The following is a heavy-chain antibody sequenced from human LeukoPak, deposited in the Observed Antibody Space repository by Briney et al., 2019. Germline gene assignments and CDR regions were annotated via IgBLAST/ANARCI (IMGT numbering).Heavy chain of an antibody. CDR3: ACSGYSYGYGD. V-gene: IGHV3-23*01. CDR1: GFTFSSYA. J-gene: IGHJ4*02. CDR2: ISGSGGST. D-gene: IGHD5-18*01. Sequence: PGGSLRLSCAASGFTFSSYAMSWVRQAPGKGLEWVSAISGSGGSTYYADSVKGRFTISRDNSKNTLYLQMNSLRAEGTAVYYCACSGYSYGYGDWGQGTLVTVSS.